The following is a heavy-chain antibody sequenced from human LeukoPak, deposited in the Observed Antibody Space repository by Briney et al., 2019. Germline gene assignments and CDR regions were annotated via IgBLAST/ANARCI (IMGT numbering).Heavy chain of an antibody. CDR1: GGSISSYY. V-gene: IGHV4-4*07. Sequence: SETLSLTCTVSGGSISSYYWSWIRQPAGKGLEWIGRIYTSESPTYNPSLKSRVTMSLDTSKNQFSLKLSSVTAADTAVYYCARVSSSWYQDWYFDLWGRGTLVTVSS. CDR2: IYTSESP. J-gene: IGHJ2*01. D-gene: IGHD6-13*01. CDR3: ARVSSSWYQDWYFDL.